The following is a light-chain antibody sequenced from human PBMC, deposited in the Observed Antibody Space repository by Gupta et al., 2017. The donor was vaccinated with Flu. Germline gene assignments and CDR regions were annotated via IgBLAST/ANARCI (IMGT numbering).Light chain of an antibody. J-gene: IGLJ1*01. Sequence: SYELTQPPSVSVSPGQTATTTCSGDALPKQYAYWYQQRPGQAPVVVISKDTERPSEIPERFSGSSSGTTVTLTISGVQAEDEADYFCQSADSSGTYAVFGTGTKVTVL. CDR3: QSADSSGTYAV. V-gene: IGLV3-25*02. CDR2: KDT. CDR1: ALPKQY.